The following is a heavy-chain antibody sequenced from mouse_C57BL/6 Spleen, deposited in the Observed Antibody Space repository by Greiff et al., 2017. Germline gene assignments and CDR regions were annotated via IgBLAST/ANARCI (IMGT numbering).Heavy chain of an antibody. CDR3: TRDLDYYGSSYEAMDY. CDR1: GFTFSSYA. V-gene: IGHV5-9-1*02. Sequence: EVQLVESGEGLVKPGGSLKLSCAASGFTFSSYAMSWVRQTPEKRLEWVAYISSGGDYIYYADTVKGRFTISRDNARNTLYLQMSSLKSEDTAMYYCTRDLDYYGSSYEAMDYWGQGTSVTVSS. J-gene: IGHJ4*01. D-gene: IGHD1-1*01. CDR2: ISSGGDYI.